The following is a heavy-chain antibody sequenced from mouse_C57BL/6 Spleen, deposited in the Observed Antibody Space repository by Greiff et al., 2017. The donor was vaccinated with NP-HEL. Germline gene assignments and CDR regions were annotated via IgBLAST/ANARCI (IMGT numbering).Heavy chain of an antibody. V-gene: IGHV1-52*01. Sequence: QVQLQQPGAELVRPGSSVKLSCKASGYTFTSYWMHWVKQRPIQGLEWIGNIDPSDSETHYNQKFKDKATLTVDKSSSTAYMQLSSLTSEDSAVYYCARSDYYGSRNFDYWGQGTTLTVSS. CDR2: IDPSDSET. D-gene: IGHD1-1*01. CDR3: ARSDYYGSRNFDY. J-gene: IGHJ2*01. CDR1: GYTFTSYW.